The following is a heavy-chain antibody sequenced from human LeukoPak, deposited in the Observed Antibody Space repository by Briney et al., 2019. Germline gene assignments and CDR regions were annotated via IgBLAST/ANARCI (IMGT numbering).Heavy chain of an antibody. V-gene: IGHV3-30*18. CDR2: ISYDGSNK. J-gene: IGHJ3*02. D-gene: IGHD1-26*01. CDR3: AKAWAGATASDAFDI. CDR1: GFTFSSYG. Sequence: GGSLRLSCAASGFTFSSYGMHWVRQAPGKGLEWVAVISYDGSNKYYADSVKGRFTISRDNSKNTLYLQMNSLRAEDTAVYYCAKAWAGATASDAFDIWGQGTMVTVSS.